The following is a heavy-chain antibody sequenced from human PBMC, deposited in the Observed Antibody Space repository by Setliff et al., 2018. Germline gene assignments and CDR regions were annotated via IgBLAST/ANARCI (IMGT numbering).Heavy chain of an antibody. V-gene: IGHV3-23*01. CDR3: AKAESSTAASTPIDY. D-gene: IGHD2-2*01. CDR1: GFTFSTYS. Sequence: GGSLRLSCAASGFTFSTYSMSWARQAPGKGLEWVSAISGDSVSIYYADSVRGRFTISRDNSNNILYLQMNNLRAEDTALYYCAKAESSTAASTPIDYWGRGILVTVSS. J-gene: IGHJ4*02. CDR2: ISGDSVSI.